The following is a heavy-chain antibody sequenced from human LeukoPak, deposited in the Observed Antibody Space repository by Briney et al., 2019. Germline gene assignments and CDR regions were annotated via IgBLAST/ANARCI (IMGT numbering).Heavy chain of an antibody. Sequence: NPSQTLSLTCTVSGGSISSDIYCWGWIRQPPGKGLEWVGSIYSSGITHYNPSLRSGVTISVDTSKNQCSLELSSVTAADTAVYYCARHRSVFVWFDPWGQGTLVTVSS. CDR2: IYSSGIT. CDR1: GGSISSDIYC. J-gene: IGHJ5*02. V-gene: IGHV4-39*01. CDR3: ARHRSVFVWFDP. D-gene: IGHD5/OR15-5a*01.